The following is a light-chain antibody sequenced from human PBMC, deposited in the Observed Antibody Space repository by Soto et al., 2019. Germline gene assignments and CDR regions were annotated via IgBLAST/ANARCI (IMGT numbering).Light chain of an antibody. J-gene: IGKJ1*01. V-gene: IGKV1-5*01. CDR2: DAS. CDR3: QQYVTFSGT. CDR1: QSINTW. Sequence: DVQMTQSPSTLSASVGDRVTVTCRTSQSINTWLAWYQQKPGKAPKLLIYDASSLQSGVPSRFTGRGPGTEFTLTISSLQPDDFATYYCQQYVTFSGTFGPGTKVDIK.